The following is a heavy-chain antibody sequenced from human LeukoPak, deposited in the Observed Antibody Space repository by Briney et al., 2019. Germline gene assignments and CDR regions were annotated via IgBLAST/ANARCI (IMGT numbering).Heavy chain of an antibody. Sequence: GSLRLSCAASGFTFSGSAMHWVRQASGKGLEWVGRIRSKANSYATAYAASVKGRFTISRDDSKNTAYLQMNSLKTEDTAVYCCTKRNYGSGSYFYYWGQGTLVTVSS. CDR1: GFTFSGSA. D-gene: IGHD3-10*01. V-gene: IGHV3-73*01. CDR3: TKRNYGSGSYFYY. J-gene: IGHJ4*02. CDR2: IRSKANSYAT.